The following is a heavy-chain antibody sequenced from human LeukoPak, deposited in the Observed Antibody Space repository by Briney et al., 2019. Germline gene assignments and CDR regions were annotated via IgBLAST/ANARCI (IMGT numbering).Heavy chain of an antibody. D-gene: IGHD3-9*01. CDR3: ARADYDILTGYHGLYYFDY. J-gene: IGHJ4*02. V-gene: IGHV4-38-2*01. Sequence: SETLSLTCAVSGYSISSGYYWGWIRQPPGKGLEWIGSIYHSGSTYYNPSLKSRVTISVDTSKNQFSLKLSSVTAADTAVYYCARADYDILTGYHGLYYFDYWGQGTLVTVSS. CDR1: GYSISSGYY. CDR2: IYHSGST.